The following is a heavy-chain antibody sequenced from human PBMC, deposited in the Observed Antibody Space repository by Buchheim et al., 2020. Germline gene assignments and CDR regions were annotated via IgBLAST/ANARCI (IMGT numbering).Heavy chain of an antibody. V-gene: IGHV3-30*18. CDR2: ISYDGDNK. J-gene: IGHJ4*02. CDR3: TNSYYYESSGYGGSNY. D-gene: IGHD3-22*01. Sequence: QEQLVESGGGVVQPGRSLRLSCAASGFTFSSYGMHWVRQVPGKGLEWVAVISYDGDNKYYADSVKGRFTISRDNSKKTLYLQRNSLRAEDTAVYYCTNSYYYESSGYGGSNYWGQGTL. CDR1: GFTFSSYG.